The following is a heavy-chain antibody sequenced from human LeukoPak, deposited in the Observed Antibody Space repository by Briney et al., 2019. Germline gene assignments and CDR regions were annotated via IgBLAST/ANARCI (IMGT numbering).Heavy chain of an antibody. J-gene: IGHJ4*02. CDR2: IYYSGST. V-gene: IGHV4-61*01. D-gene: IGHD6-19*01. CDR3: ARVSGGWSHASFDY. Sequence: TSETLSLTCTVSGGSISSSSYYWSWIRQPPGKGLEWIGYIYYSGSTNYNPSLKSRVTISVDTSKNQFSLKLSSVTAADTAVYYCARVSGGWSHASFDYWGQGTLVTVSS. CDR1: GGSISSSSYY.